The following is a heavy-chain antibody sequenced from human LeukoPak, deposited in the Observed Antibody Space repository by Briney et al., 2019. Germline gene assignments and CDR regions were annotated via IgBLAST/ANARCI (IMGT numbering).Heavy chain of an antibody. J-gene: IGHJ6*02. CDR3: ARDLFAGATHYYYGMDV. D-gene: IGHD1-26*01. CDR1: GYTFTSYG. Sequence: ASVKVSCKASGYTFTSYGISWVRQAPGQGLEWMGWNSAYNGNTNYAQKLQGRVTMTTDTSTSTAYMELRSLRSDDTAVYYCARDLFAGATHYYYGMDVWGQGTTVTVSS. CDR2: NSAYNGNT. V-gene: IGHV1-18*01.